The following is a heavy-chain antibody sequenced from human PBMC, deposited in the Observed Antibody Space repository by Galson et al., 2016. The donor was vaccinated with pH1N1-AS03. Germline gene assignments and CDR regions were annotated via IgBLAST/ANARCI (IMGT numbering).Heavy chain of an antibody. V-gene: IGHV5-51*01. CDR1: GYSFTASG. D-gene: IGHD5-24*01. Sequence: EVKKPWDSRKSSSKPYGYSFTASGLAWVLHMPGIGLDWMGIIYPGDSDTRYSPSFQGQVTISADRSINTAYLQWSSLMASDTAIYYCARQVRDGYNDYFDYWGQGILVNVSS. CDR3: ARQVRDGYNDYFDY. CDR2: IYPGDSDT. J-gene: IGHJ4*02.